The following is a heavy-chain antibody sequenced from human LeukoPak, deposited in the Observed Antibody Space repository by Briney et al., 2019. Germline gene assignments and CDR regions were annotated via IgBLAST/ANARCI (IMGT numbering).Heavy chain of an antibody. J-gene: IGHJ4*02. CDR2: ISGSGGDT. CDR3: AKDMRRWLQPFDY. D-gene: IGHD5-24*01. V-gene: IGHV3-23*01. CDR1: GFTFSNYA. Sequence: GGSLRLSCAASGFTFSNYAMSWVRQAPGKGLEWVSTISGSGGDTYYADSVKGRFTISRDNSKNTLYLQMNSLRAEDTAVYYCAKDMRRWLQPFDYWGQGTLVTVSS.